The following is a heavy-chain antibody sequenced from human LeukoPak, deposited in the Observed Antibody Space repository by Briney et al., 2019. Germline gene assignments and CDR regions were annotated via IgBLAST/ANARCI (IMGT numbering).Heavy chain of an antibody. J-gene: IGHJ5*02. CDR3: AKDDYGGLNWFDP. Sequence: GGSLRLSCAASGFTFSSYGMHWVRQAPGKGLEWVAVISYDGSNKYYADSVKGRFTISRDNSKNTLYLQMNSLRAEDTAVYYCAKDDYGGLNWFDPWGQGTLVTVSS. CDR1: GFTFSSYG. D-gene: IGHD4-23*01. CDR2: ISYDGSNK. V-gene: IGHV3-30*18.